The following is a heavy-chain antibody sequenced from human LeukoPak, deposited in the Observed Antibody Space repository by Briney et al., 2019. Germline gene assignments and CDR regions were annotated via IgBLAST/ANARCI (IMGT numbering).Heavy chain of an antibody. CDR3: AREVPYCSGGSCYWFDP. V-gene: IGHV3-21*01. Sequence: PGGSLRLSCAASGFTFSTYNMNWVRQAPGKGLEWVSSISSSSNYIYYADSVKGRFTISRDNAKNSLYLQMNSLRAEDTAVYYCAREVPYCSGGSCYWFDPWGQGTLVTVSS. CDR1: GFTFSTYN. CDR2: ISSSSNYI. D-gene: IGHD2-15*01. J-gene: IGHJ5*02.